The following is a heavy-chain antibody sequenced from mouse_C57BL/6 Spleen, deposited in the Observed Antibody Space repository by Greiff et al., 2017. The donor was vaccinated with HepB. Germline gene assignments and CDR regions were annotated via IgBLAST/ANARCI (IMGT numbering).Heavy chain of an antibody. V-gene: IGHV3-6*01. D-gene: IGHD1-1*01. CDR1: GYSITSGYY. CDR2: ISYDGSN. CDR3: ALITTVVAPFDY. Sequence: EVKLVESGPGLVKPSQSLSLTCSVTGYSITSGYYWNWIRQFPGNKLEWMGYISYDGSNNYNPSLKNRISITRDTSKNQFFLKLNSVTTEDTATYYCALITTVVAPFDYWGQGTTLTVSS. J-gene: IGHJ2*01.